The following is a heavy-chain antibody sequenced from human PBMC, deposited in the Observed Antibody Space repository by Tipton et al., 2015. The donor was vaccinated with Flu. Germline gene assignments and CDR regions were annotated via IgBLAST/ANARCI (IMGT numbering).Heavy chain of an antibody. D-gene: IGHD5-18*01. J-gene: IGHJ5*02. CDR2: IYTSGST. Sequence: LRLSCTVSGGSISSYYWSWIRQPAGKGLEWIGRIYTSGSTNYNPSLKSRVTMSVDTSKNQFSLKLSSVTAADTAVYYCARGPWIQLGPNWFDPWGQGALVTVPS. CDR3: ARGPWIQLGPNWFDP. V-gene: IGHV4-4*07. CDR1: GGSISSYY.